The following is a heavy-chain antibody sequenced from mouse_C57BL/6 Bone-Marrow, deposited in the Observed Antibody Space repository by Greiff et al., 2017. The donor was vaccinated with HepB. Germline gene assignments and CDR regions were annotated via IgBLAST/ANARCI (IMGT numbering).Heavy chain of an antibody. J-gene: IGHJ1*03. CDR1: GFSLTSYA. CDR2: IWTGGGT. CDR3: ARLYDYDGDWYFDV. Sequence: VQLKESGPGLVAPSQRLSITCTVSGFSLTSYAISWVRQPPGKGLEWLGVIWTGGGTNYNSALKSRLSISKDNSKSQVFLKMNSLQTDDTARYYCARLYDYDGDWYFDVWGTGTTVTVSS. D-gene: IGHD2-4*01. V-gene: IGHV2-9-1*01.